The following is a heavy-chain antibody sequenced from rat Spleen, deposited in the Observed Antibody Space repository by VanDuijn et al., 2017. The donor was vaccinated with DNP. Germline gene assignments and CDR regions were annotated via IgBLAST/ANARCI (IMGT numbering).Heavy chain of an antibody. J-gene: IGHJ4*01. D-gene: IGHD1-2*01. CDR1: GFTFSDYA. CDR2: IIYDGTRT. Sequence: EVQLVESGGGLVQPGRSLKLSCAASGFTFSDYAMAWVRQAPKKGLEWVATIIYDGTRTYYRDSVKGRFTISRDNGKSTLYLQMDSLRSEDTATYYCARIIAAMGYYSMDAWGQGASVTVSS. CDR3: ARIIAAMGYYSMDA. V-gene: IGHV5S10*01.